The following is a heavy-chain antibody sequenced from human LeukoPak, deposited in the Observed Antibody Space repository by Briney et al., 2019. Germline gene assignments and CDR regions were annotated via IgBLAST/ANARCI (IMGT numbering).Heavy chain of an antibody. J-gene: IGHJ4*02. CDR3: ARADTATFDY. CDR2: ISYDGSNK. V-gene: IGHV3-30*04. D-gene: IGHD5-18*01. Sequence: PGGSLRLSCAASGITFSSYAMHWVRQAPGKGLEWVAVISYDGSNKYYADSVKGRFTISRDNSKNTLYLQMNSLRAEDTAVYYCARADTATFDYWGQGTLVTVSS. CDR1: GITFSSYA.